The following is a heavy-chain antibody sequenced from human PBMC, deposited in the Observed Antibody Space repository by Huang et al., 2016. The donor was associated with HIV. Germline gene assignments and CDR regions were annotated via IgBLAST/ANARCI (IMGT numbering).Heavy chain of an antibody. V-gene: IGHV4-39*01. Sequence: QLQLQESGPGLVKPSETLSLTCTVSGGSLSSSSYYWCWIRQPPGQGLEWIGSIYYSGGTDYNPSIKSRVTISVDTAKNQFSLKLSSVTAADTAVYYCARLPAGYSSGWYAVGFDYWGQGTLVTVSS. D-gene: IGHD6-19*01. CDR3: ARLPAGYSSGWYAVGFDY. J-gene: IGHJ4*02. CDR2: IYYSGGT. CDR1: GGSLSSSSYY.